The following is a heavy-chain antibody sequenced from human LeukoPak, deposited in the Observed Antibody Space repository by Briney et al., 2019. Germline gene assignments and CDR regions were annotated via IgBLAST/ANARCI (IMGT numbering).Heavy chain of an antibody. CDR3: TGHFGVAQNWFDP. V-gene: IGHV3-73*01. Sequence: GGSLRLSCAASGFTFSGSAMHWVRQASGKGLEWVGRIRSKANSYATAYAASAKGRFTISRDDSKNTAYLQMNSLKTEDTAVYYCTGHFGVAQNWFDPWGQGTLVTVSS. CDR1: GFTFSGSA. CDR2: IRSKANSYAT. J-gene: IGHJ5*02. D-gene: IGHD3-3*01.